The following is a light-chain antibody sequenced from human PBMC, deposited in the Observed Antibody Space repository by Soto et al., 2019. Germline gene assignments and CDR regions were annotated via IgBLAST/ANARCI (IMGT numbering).Light chain of an antibody. V-gene: IGKV3D-20*02. Sequence: EIVMTQSPATLSVSPGERATLACMSSQSVSSSYLAWYQQKPGQAPRLLIYDASNRATGIPPWFSGSGSGTDFTLTISGLEPEDFAVYYCQHRNNWQWTFGQGTKVDIK. CDR2: DAS. CDR3: QHRNNWQWT. CDR1: QSVSSSY. J-gene: IGKJ1*01.